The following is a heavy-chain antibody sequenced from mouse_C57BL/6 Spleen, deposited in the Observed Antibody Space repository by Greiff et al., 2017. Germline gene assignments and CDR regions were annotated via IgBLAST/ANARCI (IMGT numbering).Heavy chain of an antibody. J-gene: IGHJ2*01. D-gene: IGHD4-1*01. CDR1: GFTFSSYT. Sequence: EVMLVESGGGLVKPGGSLKLSCAASGFTFSSYTMSWVRQTPEKRLEWVATISGGGGNTYYPDSVKGRFTISRENAKNTLYLQMSSLRSEDTALYYCARHSTGTGGFDYWGQGTTLTVSS. V-gene: IGHV5-9*01. CDR3: ARHSTGTGGFDY. CDR2: ISGGGGNT.